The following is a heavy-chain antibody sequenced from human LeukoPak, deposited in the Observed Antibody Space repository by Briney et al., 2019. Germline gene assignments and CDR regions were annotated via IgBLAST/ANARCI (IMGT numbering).Heavy chain of an antibody. CDR2: IYSGGNT. CDR1: GFSASNTY. J-gene: IGHJ4*02. D-gene: IGHD2-21*02. Sequence: PGGSLRLSCAAAGFSASNTYMSWVRQAPGKGLEWVSIIYSGGNTYYADSVKGRFTISRDNSKNTLYLQMNRLRPEDTAVFYCARGTVTAPDYCGQGTLVTVSS. V-gene: IGHV3-53*01. CDR3: ARGTVTAPDY.